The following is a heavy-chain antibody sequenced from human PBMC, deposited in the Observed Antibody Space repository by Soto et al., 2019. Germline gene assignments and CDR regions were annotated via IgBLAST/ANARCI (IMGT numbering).Heavy chain of an antibody. V-gene: IGHV3-30-3*01. CDR2: ISYDGSNK. J-gene: IGHJ6*02. CDR3: ASFAGLRHYYYCGMDV. Sequence: QVQLVESGGGVVQPGRSLRLSCAGFGFTFSSYAMHWVRQAPGKGPEWVAVISYDGSNKYYVDSVKGRFTISRDNKKNTVYLRMNSLRAEDTAVYFCASFAGLRHYYYCGMDVWGQGTTVTVSS. CDR1: GFTFSSYA.